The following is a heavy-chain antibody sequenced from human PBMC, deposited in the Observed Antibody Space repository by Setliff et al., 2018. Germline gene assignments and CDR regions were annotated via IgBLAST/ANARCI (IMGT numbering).Heavy chain of an antibody. Sequence: PSETLSLTCSVSGWSISSGSDYWTWIRQPPGKGLEFIGYVYYSGAAKYDPSLKSRVTMSVDTSKTQFSLKLNSMTTADTAVYYCARGGTYRYFDYWGQGTLVTVSS. CDR1: GWSISSGSDY. CDR3: ARGGTYRYFDY. V-gene: IGHV4-61*01. CDR2: VYYSGAA. J-gene: IGHJ4*02.